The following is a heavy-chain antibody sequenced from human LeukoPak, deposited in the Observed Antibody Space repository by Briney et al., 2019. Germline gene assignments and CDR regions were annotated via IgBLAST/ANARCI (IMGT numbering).Heavy chain of an antibody. CDR1: GYTFTGYY. V-gene: IGHV1-2*02. CDR3: ARGVGATSEFDY. Sequence: ASVKVSCKASGYTFTGYYMHWVRQAPGPGLEWMGWINPNSGGTNYAQKFQGRVTMTRDTSISTAYMELSRLRSDDTAVYYCARGVGATSEFDYWGQGTLVTVSS. D-gene: IGHD1-26*01. CDR2: INPNSGGT. J-gene: IGHJ4*02.